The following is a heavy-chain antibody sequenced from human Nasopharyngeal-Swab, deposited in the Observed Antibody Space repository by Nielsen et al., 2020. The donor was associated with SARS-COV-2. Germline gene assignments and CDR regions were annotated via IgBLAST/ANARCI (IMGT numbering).Heavy chain of an antibody. J-gene: IGHJ3*02. CDR2: IRYDGSNK. CDR1: GFTFSSYG. V-gene: IGHV3-30*02. CDR3: ARNRVNWGSLLGAFDI. D-gene: IGHD7-27*01. Sequence: GESLKISCAASGFTFSSYGMHWVRQAPGKGLEWVAFIRYDGSNKYHADSVKGRFTISRDNSKNTLYLQMNSLRAEDTAVYYCARNRVNWGSLLGAFDIWGQGTMVTVSS.